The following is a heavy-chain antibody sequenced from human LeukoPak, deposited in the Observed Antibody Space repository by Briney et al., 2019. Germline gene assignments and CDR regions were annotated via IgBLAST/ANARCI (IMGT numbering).Heavy chain of an antibody. Sequence: SSETLSLTCTVSGGSISSGDYYWSWIRQPPRKGLEWIGYIYYSGGTYYNPSLKSRVTISVDTSKNQFSLKLSSVTAADTAVYYCARGGFSGSYSDFDYWGQGTLVTVSS. CDR3: ARGGFSGSYSDFDY. J-gene: IGHJ4*02. V-gene: IGHV4-30-4*08. CDR1: GGSISSGDYY. D-gene: IGHD1-26*01. CDR2: IYYSGGT.